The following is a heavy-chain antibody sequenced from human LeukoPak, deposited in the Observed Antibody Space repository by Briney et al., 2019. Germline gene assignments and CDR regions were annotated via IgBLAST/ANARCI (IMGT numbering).Heavy chain of an antibody. CDR1: GFGVSTSY. CDR2: IYTGDAI. CDR3: TRRRYHLLLERYYYFYTDV. V-gene: IGHV3-53*01. D-gene: IGHD2-21*01. J-gene: IGHJ6*03. Sequence: PGGSLRLSCAASGFGVSTSYMAWVRQTPGKGLEWVSVIYTGDAIYYADPVKGRLTISRDNSKNTVYLQMNSLRTEDTAVYYCTRRRYHLLLERYYYFYTDVWDKGTTVTVSS.